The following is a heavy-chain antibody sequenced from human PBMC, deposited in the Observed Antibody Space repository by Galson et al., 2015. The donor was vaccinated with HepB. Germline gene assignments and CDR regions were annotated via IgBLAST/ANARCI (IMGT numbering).Heavy chain of an antibody. CDR1: GFIFSSYA. CDR3: ARGYGGRFDY. V-gene: IGHV3-23*01. J-gene: IGHJ4*02. D-gene: IGHD2-15*01. CDR2: ISAPGTRT. Sequence: SLRLSCAASGFIFSSYAVSWVRQAPGKGLEWVSLISAPGTRTYYADSVKGRFTVSRDNSENTLSLQMDNLRAEDTAIYYCARGYGGRFDYWGQGALVTVSS.